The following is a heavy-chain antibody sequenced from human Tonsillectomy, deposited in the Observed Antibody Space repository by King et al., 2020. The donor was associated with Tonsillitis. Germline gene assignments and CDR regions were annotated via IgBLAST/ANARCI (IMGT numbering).Heavy chain of an antibody. D-gene: IGHD2-2*01. CDR1: GGSISSGGYY. Sequence: VQLQESGPGLVKPSQTLSLTCTVSGGSISSGGYYWSWIRQHPGKGLEWIGYIYYSGSTYYNPSLKSRVTISVDTSKNQFSLKLSSVTAADTAVYYCARKRGSTSHPTPFFDYWGQGTLVTVSS. V-gene: IGHV4-31*03. J-gene: IGHJ4*02. CDR2: IYYSGST. CDR3: ARKRGSTSHPTPFFDY.